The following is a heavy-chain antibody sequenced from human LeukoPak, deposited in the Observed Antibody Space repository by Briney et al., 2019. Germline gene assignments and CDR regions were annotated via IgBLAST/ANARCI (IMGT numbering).Heavy chain of an antibody. J-gene: IGHJ4*02. CDR1: GFTFSSYA. Sequence: GGSLRLSCAASGFTFSSYAMSWVRQAPGKGLEWVSAISGSGGSTYYADSVKGRFTISRDNSKNTLYLQMNSLRAEDTAVYYCAKLHAISWGPCYFDYWGQGTLVTVSS. V-gene: IGHV3-23*01. D-gene: IGHD7-27*01. CDR3: AKLHAISWGPCYFDY. CDR2: ISGSGGST.